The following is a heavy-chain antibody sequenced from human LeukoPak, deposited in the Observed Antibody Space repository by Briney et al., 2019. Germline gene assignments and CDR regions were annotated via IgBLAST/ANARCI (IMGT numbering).Heavy chain of an antibody. CDR2: IYHSGST. D-gene: IGHD3-10*01. V-gene: IGHV4-38-2*02. CDR1: GYSISSGYY. Sequence: SETLSLTCTVSGYSISSGYYWGWIRQPPGKGLEWIGSIYHSGSTYSNPSLKSRVSISVDTSKNQFSLNLRSVTAADTAVYYCVRAGGSTMVRGVIMETYYNYMDVWGKGTTVTVSS. J-gene: IGHJ6*03. CDR3: VRAGGSTMVRGVIMETYYNYMDV.